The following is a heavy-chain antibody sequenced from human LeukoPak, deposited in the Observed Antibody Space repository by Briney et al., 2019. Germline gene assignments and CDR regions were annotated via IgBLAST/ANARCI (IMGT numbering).Heavy chain of an antibody. D-gene: IGHD6-19*01. CDR2: IYYSGST. Sequence: PSETLSLTCTVSGGSISSSSYYWGWIRQPPGKGLEWIGSIYYSGSTYYNPSLKSRVTISVDTSKNQFSLKLSSVTAADTAVYYCARAGHGYSSGWPTYYYYYMDVWGKGTTVTISS. CDR1: GGSISSSSYY. V-gene: IGHV4-39*07. CDR3: ARAGHGYSSGWPTYYYYYMDV. J-gene: IGHJ6*03.